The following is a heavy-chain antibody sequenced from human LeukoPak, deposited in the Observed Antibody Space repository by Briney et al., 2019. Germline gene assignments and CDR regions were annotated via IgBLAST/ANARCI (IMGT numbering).Heavy chain of an antibody. CDR3: AGANNPYGGYRLDY. Sequence: PSETLSLTCALYGGSFSGYYWSWIPQPPGKGLEWIGEINHSGSTNYNPSPKSRVTITVGTSKNQFSLKLSSVTAADTAVYYCAGANNPYGGYRLDYWGQGTLVTVSS. CDR2: INHSGST. J-gene: IGHJ4*02. V-gene: IGHV4-34*01. D-gene: IGHD4/OR15-4a*01. CDR1: GGSFSGYY.